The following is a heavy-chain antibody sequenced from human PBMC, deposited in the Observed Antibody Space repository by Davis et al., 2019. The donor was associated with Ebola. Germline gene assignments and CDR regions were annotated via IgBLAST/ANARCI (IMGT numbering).Heavy chain of an antibody. D-gene: IGHD3-22*01. CDR2: ISGSGGST. Sequence: PGGSLRLSCAASGFTFSSYAMSWVRQAPGKGLEWVSAISGSGGSTYYADSVKGRFTISRDNSKNTLYLQMNSLKTEDTAVYYCTTDSYDSSGYYPYSYWGQGTLVTVSS. V-gene: IGHV3-23*01. CDR3: TTDSYDSSGYYPYSY. J-gene: IGHJ4*02. CDR1: GFTFSSYA.